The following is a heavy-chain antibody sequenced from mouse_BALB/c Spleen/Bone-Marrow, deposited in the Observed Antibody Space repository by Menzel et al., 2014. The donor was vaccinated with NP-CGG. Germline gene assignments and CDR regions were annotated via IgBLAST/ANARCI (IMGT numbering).Heavy chain of an antibody. CDR1: GYSFTDYN. CDR3: ARPPNWDDWYFDV. Sequence: EVQLQQSGPELVKPGASVKVSCKASGYSFTDYNMYWVKQSHGKSLEWIGYIDPYNGSTSYNQKFKGKATLTVDKSSSTAFMHLNSLTSEDSAVYYCARPPNWDDWYFDVWGAGTTVTVSS. J-gene: IGHJ1*01. V-gene: IGHV1S135*01. D-gene: IGHD4-1*01. CDR2: IDPYNGST.